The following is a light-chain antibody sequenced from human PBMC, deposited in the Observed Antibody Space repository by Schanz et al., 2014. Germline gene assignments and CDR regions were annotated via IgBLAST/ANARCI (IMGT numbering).Light chain of an antibody. J-gene: IGLJ2*01. V-gene: IGLV2-8*01. CDR1: SSDVGAYNY. CDR3: SSYAGNNKLL. Sequence: QSALTQPASVSGSPGQSITISCTGTSSDVGAYNYVSWYQQHPGKAPKLMIYDVSKRPSGVPDRFTGSKSGNTASLTVSGLQAEDEGDYYCSSYAGNNKLLFGGGTKLTVL. CDR2: DVS.